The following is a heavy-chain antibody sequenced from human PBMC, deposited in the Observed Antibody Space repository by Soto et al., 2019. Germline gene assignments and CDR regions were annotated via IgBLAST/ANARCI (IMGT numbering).Heavy chain of an antibody. D-gene: IGHD2-8*01. Sequence: QVQLQESGPGLVKPSETLSLTCTVSGGSISSYYWSWIRQPPGKGLEWIGYIYYSVSTNYNPSLKSRVNISADTSNNQFSLKLSSVTAADTALYCCARVYAYYFDYWGQGTLVTVSS. CDR1: GGSISSYY. CDR3: ARVYAYYFDY. CDR2: IYYSVST. V-gene: IGHV4-59*01. J-gene: IGHJ4*02.